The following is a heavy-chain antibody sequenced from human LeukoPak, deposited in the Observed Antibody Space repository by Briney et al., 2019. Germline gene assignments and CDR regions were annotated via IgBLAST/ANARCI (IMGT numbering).Heavy chain of an antibody. CDR2: ISAYNGNT. D-gene: IGHD1-26*01. V-gene: IGHV1-18*01. Sequence: ASVKVSCKASGYTFTSHDISWVRQAPGQGLEWMGWISAYNGNTNYAQKLQGRVTMTTDTSTSTAYMELRSLRSDDTAVYYCAAPGYSGSYYYFDYWGQGTLVTVSS. CDR1: GYTFTSHD. J-gene: IGHJ4*02. CDR3: AAPGYSGSYYYFDY.